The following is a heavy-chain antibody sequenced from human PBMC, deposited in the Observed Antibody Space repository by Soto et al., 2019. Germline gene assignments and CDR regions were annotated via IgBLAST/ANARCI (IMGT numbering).Heavy chain of an antibody. Sequence: GASVKVSCKASGYTFTNYGVHCVLRSPGQRLEWMGWINAGDGNTKNSRNFQGRVTITRDTSASTAYMELSSLRPEDTAVYYCVRDGAVAGNINFDFWGQGTLVTVSS. CDR1: GYTFTNYG. V-gene: IGHV1-3*01. CDR2: INAGDGNT. CDR3: VRDGAVAGNINFDF. D-gene: IGHD6-19*01. J-gene: IGHJ4*02.